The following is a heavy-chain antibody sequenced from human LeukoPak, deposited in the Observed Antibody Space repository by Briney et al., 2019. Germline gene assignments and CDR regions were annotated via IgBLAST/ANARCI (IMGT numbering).Heavy chain of an antibody. Sequence: SETLSLTCTVSGGSISSGGYYWSWIRQHPGKGLEWIGYIYYSGSTYYNPSLKSRVTISVDTSKNQFSLKLSSVTAADTAVYYCARIPDDYGDHEWGYYFDYWGQGTLVTVSS. CDR3: ARIPDDYGDHEWGYYFDY. V-gene: IGHV4-31*03. D-gene: IGHD4-17*01. CDR1: GGSISSGGYY. J-gene: IGHJ4*02. CDR2: IYYSGST.